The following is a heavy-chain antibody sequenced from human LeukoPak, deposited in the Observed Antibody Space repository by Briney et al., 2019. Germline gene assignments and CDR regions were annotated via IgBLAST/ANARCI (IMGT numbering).Heavy chain of an antibody. CDR2: TSHSGST. J-gene: IGHJ4*02. Sequence: SETLSLTCAVYGESFSDYYWSWLRQPPGKGLKWIGETSHSGSTNYNPSLKSRVTISVDTSKKQFSLRLTSVTAADTAVYYCAREGIIVAGGTWDYWGQGTLVTVSS. CDR3: AREGIIVAGGTWDY. CDR1: GESFSDYY. V-gene: IGHV4-34*01. D-gene: IGHD6-13*01.